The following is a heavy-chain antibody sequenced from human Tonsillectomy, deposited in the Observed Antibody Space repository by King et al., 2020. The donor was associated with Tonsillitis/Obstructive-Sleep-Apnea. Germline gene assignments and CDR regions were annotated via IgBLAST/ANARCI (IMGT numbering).Heavy chain of an antibody. CDR3: PSGWGEFDY. Sequence: QLQESGPRLVKPSETLTLTCTVSGGSISSSSYYWGWIRQPPGKGLEWIGSIFYNGSTYYNPSLKSRVTISVDTSKNQFSLKLRSVTAADTAVYYCPSGWGEFDYWGQGTLVTVS. CDR1: GGSISSSSYY. CDR2: IFYNGST. V-gene: IGHV4-39*01. D-gene: IGHD6-19*01. J-gene: IGHJ4*02.